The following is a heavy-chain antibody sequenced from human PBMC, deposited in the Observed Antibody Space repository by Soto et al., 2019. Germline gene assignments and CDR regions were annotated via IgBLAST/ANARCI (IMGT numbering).Heavy chain of an antibody. Sequence: EVQLLESGGGLVQPGGSLRLSCAASGFTFSSYAMSWVRQAPGKGLEWVSAISGSGGSTYCADSVKGRFTISRDNSKNTLYLQMNSLRAEDTAVYYCATRSEPLWLIDYYYMDVWGKGTTVTVSS. J-gene: IGHJ6*03. CDR2: ISGSGGST. V-gene: IGHV3-23*01. CDR3: ATRSEPLWLIDYYYMDV. D-gene: IGHD5-18*01. CDR1: GFTFSSYA.